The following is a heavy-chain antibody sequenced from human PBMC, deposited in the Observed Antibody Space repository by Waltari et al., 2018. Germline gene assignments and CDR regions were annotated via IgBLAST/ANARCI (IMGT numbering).Heavy chain of an antibody. CDR3: ATLLSSTSYPTTYDAFDI. D-gene: IGHD2-2*01. J-gene: IGHJ3*02. V-gene: IGHV1-24*01. CDR2: FDPEDGET. Sequence: QVQLVQSAAEVKKPGASVKDSFKVSGYTLTAFSIPCVPQAPVDRLEWMGGFDPEDGETIDAQKFQGRVTMTEDTSTDTAYMELSSLRSEDTAVYYCATLLSSTSYPTTYDAFDIWGQGTMVTVSS. CDR1: GYTLTAFS.